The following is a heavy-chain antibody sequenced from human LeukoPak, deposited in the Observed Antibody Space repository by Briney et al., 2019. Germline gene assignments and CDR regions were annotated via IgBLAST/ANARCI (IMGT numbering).Heavy chain of an antibody. Sequence: GGSLRLSCAASGFTFSSYWMHWVRQAPGKGLVWVSRINSDGSSTSYADSVEGRFTISRDNAKNTLYLQMNSLRAEDTAVYYCARETDCSSTSCYAGSDYWGQGTLVTVSS. V-gene: IGHV3-74*01. CDR2: INSDGSST. J-gene: IGHJ4*02. CDR1: GFTFSSYW. CDR3: ARETDCSSTSCYAGSDY. D-gene: IGHD2-2*01.